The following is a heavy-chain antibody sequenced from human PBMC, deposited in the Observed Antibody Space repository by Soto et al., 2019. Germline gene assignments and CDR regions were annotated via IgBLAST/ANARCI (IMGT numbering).Heavy chain of an antibody. CDR3: AKASSTSWNYYYYMDV. J-gene: IGHJ6*03. CDR2: ISGSGGST. Sequence: EVQLLESGGGLVQPGGSLRLSCAASGFTFSSYAMSWVRQAPGKGLEWVSAISGSGGSTYYADSVKGRFTISRDNSKNTLYLQMNSLRAEDTAVYYCAKASSTSWNYYYYMDVWGKWTTVTVSS. V-gene: IGHV3-23*01. CDR1: GFTFSSYA. D-gene: IGHD2-2*01.